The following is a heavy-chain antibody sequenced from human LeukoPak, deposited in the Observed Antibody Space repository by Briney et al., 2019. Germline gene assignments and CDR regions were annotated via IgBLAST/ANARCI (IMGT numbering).Heavy chain of an antibody. Sequence: PGGSLRLSCAASGFTFSSYSMNWVRQAPGKGLEWVSSISSSSSYIYYADSVKGRFTISRDNAKNSLYLQMNSLRAEDTAVYYCARASDYDYVWGSYRYHDWFDPWGQGTLVTVSS. V-gene: IGHV3-21*01. CDR2: ISSSSSYI. D-gene: IGHD3-16*02. J-gene: IGHJ5*02. CDR1: GFTFSSYS. CDR3: ARASDYDYVWGSYRYHDWFDP.